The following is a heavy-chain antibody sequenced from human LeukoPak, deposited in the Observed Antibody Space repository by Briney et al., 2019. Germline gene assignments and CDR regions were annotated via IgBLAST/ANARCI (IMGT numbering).Heavy chain of an antibody. CDR1: GYTLTELS. CDR3: ASHGGSLGAFDI. J-gene: IGHJ3*02. V-gene: IGHV1-24*01. CDR2: FDPEDGET. D-gene: IGHD1-26*01. Sequence: ASVKVSCKVSGYTLTELSMHWVRQAPGKGLEWMGGFDPEDGETIYAQKFQGRVTMTEDTSTDTAYMEQSSLRSEDTAVYYCASHGGSLGAFDIWGQGTMVAVSS.